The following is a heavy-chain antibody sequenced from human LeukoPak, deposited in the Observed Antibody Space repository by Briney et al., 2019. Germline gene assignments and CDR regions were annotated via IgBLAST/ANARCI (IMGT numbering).Heavy chain of an antibody. V-gene: IGHV1-69*05. CDR1: GGTFSSYA. CDR2: IIPIFGTA. D-gene: IGHD1-26*01. J-gene: IGHJ6*03. Sequence: GASVKVSCKASGGTFSSYAISWVRQAPGQGLEWMGGIIPIFGTANYAQKFQGRVTITTDESTSTAYMELRSLRSEDTAVYYCARAQYSGSSYYYYYYMDVWGKGTTVTVSS. CDR3: ARAQYSGSSYYYYYYMDV.